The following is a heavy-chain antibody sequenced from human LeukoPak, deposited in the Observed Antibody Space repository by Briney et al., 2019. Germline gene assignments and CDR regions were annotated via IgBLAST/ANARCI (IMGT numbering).Heavy chain of an antibody. V-gene: IGHV3-48*03. Sequence: PGGSLRLSCAASGFTFSSYWMTWARQAPGKGLEWVSYISSSGSTIYYADSVKGRFTISRDNAKNSLYLQMNSLRAEDTAVYYCAELGITMIGGVWGKGTTVTISS. D-gene: IGHD3-10*02. CDR2: ISSSGSTI. CDR1: GFTFSSYW. CDR3: AELGITMIGGV. J-gene: IGHJ6*04.